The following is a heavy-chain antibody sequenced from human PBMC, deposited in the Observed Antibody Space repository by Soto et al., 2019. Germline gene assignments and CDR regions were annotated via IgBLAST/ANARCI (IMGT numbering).Heavy chain of an antibody. CDR3: ARDISLVLPKYYFDY. D-gene: IGHD3-10*01. Sequence: PGGSLRLSCAASGFTFSSYWMHWVRQAPGKGLVWVSRINSDGSSTSYADSVKGRFTISRDNAKNTLYLQMNSLRAEDTAVYYCARDISLVLPKYYFDYWGQGTLVTVSS. J-gene: IGHJ4*02. V-gene: IGHV3-74*01. CDR1: GFTFSSYW. CDR2: INSDGSST.